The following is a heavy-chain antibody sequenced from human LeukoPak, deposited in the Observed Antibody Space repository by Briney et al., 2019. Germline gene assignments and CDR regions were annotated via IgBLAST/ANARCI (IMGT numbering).Heavy chain of an antibody. CDR3: ARGAYYYDSSGYYHIHNWFDP. CDR1: GGSISSGGYS. J-gene: IGHJ5*02. CDR2: IYYSGST. D-gene: IGHD3-22*01. Sequence: PSETLSLTCAVSGGSISSGGYSWSWIRRPPGKGLEWIGYIYYSGSTYYNPSLKSRVTISVDTSKNQFSLKLSSVTAADTAVYYCARGAYYYDSSGYYHIHNWFDPWGQGTLVTVSS. V-gene: IGHV4-30-4*07.